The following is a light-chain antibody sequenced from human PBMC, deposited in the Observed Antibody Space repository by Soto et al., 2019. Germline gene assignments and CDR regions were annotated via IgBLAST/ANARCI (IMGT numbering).Light chain of an antibody. CDR2: GAS. J-gene: IGKJ2*01. Sequence: ILRWQPPASQYVSPGERATLACGASQSIYSNLAWYQQKPGQAPRLLIYGASTRATGIPARFSGRGSQPEFNLTIPSLQSEDFAGYCCEESTNWPRPFGQRSNPAIK. CDR3: EESTNWPRP. V-gene: IGKV3-15*01. CDR1: QSIYSN.